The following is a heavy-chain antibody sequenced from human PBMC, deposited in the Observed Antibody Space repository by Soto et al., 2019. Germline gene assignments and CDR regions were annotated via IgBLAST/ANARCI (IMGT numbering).Heavy chain of an antibody. J-gene: IGHJ6*02. V-gene: IGHV1-8*01. CDR3: ARDCLWGDYCGGDYSYYYGMDV. CDR2: MNPNSGNT. Sequence: GASVKVSCKASGYTFTSYDINWVRQATGQGLEWMGWMNPNSGNTGYAQKFQGRVTMTRNTSISTAYMELSSLRSEDTAVYYCARDCLWGDYCGGDYSYYYGMDVWGQGTTVTVSS. CDR1: GYTFTSYD. D-gene: IGHD2-21*02.